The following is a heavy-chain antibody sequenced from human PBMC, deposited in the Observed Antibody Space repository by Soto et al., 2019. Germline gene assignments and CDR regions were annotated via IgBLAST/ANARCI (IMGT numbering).Heavy chain of an antibody. D-gene: IGHD1-7*01. CDR1: GDSITSNTYY. V-gene: IGHV4-39*01. CDR2: IYHIENT. J-gene: IGHJ4*02. Sequence: SETLSLTGTVSGDSITSNTYYWGWIRQPPGKGLEWIGNIYHIENTFYNESLKSRVAISVDTSKSQFSLILRSVTAADTAVYYCAGLRVPNYYFDFWGQGALVTVSS. CDR3: AGLRVPNYYFDF.